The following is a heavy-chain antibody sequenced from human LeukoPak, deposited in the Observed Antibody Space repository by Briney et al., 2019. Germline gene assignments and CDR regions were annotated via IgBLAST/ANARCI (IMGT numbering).Heavy chain of an antibody. Sequence: PGGSLRLSCAASGFTFSSYSMNWVRQAPGKGLEWVAFIRYDGSNKYYADSVKGRFTISRDNSKNTLYLQMNSLRAEDTAVYYCAKDGSYGDYGWCDYWGQGTLVTVSS. CDR1: GFTFSSYS. D-gene: IGHD4-17*01. J-gene: IGHJ4*02. CDR2: IRYDGSNK. V-gene: IGHV3-30*02. CDR3: AKDGSYGDYGWCDY.